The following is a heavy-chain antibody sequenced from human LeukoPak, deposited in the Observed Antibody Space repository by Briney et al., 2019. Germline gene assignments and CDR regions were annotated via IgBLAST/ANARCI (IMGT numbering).Heavy chain of an antibody. J-gene: IGHJ4*02. CDR3: ATTYYYGSGSYYAQNY. CDR2: ISINGGST. Sequence: GGSLRLSCSASGTAFRTYAMHWVRQPPGKGLYYVSAISINGGSTYYADSVRGRFTISRDNSKNTLYLQMNSLRAEDTAVYYCATTYYYGSGSYYAQNYWGQGTLVTVSS. V-gene: IGHV3-64*04. D-gene: IGHD3-10*01. CDR1: GTAFRTYA.